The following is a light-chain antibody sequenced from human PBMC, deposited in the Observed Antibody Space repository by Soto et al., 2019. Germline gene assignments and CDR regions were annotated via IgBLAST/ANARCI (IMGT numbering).Light chain of an antibody. V-gene: IGKV3-20*01. J-gene: IGKJ1*01. Sequence: EIVLTHSPGTLWLSAPERGTLXVWASQSVSSSYLAWYQQKPSQAPRLLIYAASSRAAGIPDRFSGSGSGTDFTLTISRLEPEDFAVYYCQQYGSSPRTFGQGTKV. CDR2: AAS. CDR3: QQYGSSPRT. CDR1: QSVSSSY.